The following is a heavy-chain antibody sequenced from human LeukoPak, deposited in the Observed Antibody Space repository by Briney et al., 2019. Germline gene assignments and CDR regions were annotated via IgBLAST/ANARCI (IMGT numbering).Heavy chain of an antibody. Sequence: PSETLSLTCTVSGGSISSSSYYWGWIRQPPGKGLEWIGSIYYSGSTYYNPSLKSRVTISVDTSKNQFSLKLSSVTAADTAVYYCARVKDSIDAFDIWGQGTMVTVTS. V-gene: IGHV4-39*01. CDR2: IYYSGST. CDR3: ARVKDSIDAFDI. D-gene: IGHD2-21*01. J-gene: IGHJ3*02. CDR1: GGSISSSSYY.